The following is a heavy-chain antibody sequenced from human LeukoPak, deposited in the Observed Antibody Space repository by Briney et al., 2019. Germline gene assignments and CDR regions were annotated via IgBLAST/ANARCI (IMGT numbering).Heavy chain of an antibody. J-gene: IGHJ4*02. CDR2: IYYSGST. V-gene: IGHV4-39*01. D-gene: IGHD3-22*01. CDR1: GGPISSSSYY. CDR3: ARQDYYDSSGPDY. Sequence: SETLSLTCTVSGGPISSSSYYWGWIRQPPGKGLEWIGSIYYSGSTYYNPSLKSRVTISVDTSKNQFSLKLSSVTAADTAVYYCARQDYYDSSGPDYWGQGTLVTVSS.